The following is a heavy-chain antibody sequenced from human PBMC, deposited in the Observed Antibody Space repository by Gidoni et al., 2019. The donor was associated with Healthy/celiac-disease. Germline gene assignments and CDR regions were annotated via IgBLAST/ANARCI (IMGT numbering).Heavy chain of an antibody. D-gene: IGHD7-27*01. CDR1: GFTFSSYG. CDR3: ARDLSPNWGRHDAFDI. CDR2: ICYDGSNK. V-gene: IGHV3-33*01. Sequence: QVQLLESGGGVVQPGRSLRRACAPSGFTFSSYGMHWVRQAPGKGLDWVAVICYDGSNKYYADSLKGRFTISRDNSKNTLYLQMNSLRAEDTAVYYCARDLSPNWGRHDAFDIWGQGTMVTVSS. J-gene: IGHJ3*02.